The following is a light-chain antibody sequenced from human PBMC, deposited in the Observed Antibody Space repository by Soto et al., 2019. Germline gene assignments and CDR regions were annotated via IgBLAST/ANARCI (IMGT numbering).Light chain of an antibody. CDR1: QSLVYSDGNTY. J-gene: IGKJ1*01. V-gene: IGKV2-24*01. Sequence: DVVLTQTPLSSPVTLGQPASISCRSSQSLVYSDGNTYLSWLQQRPGQPPRLLIYQISNRFSGVPDRVSGSGAGTDFTLKISRVEAEDVGVYYCMQFAHFPRTFGQATKLEI. CDR2: QIS. CDR3: MQFAHFPRT.